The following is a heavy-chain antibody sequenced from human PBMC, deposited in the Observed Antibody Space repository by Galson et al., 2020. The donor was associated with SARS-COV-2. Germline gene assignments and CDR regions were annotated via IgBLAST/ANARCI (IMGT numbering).Heavy chain of an antibody. CDR3: ARSTLWFGELATAFPDAFDI. J-gene: IGHJ3*02. Sequence: SETLSLTCAVSGGSISSGGYSWSWIRQPPGKGLAWIGYSYHSGSTYYNPSLKSRVTISVDRSKNQFSLKLSSVTAADTAVYYCARSTLWFGELATAFPDAFDIWGQGTMVTVSS. D-gene: IGHD3-10*01. V-gene: IGHV4-30-2*01. CDR2: SYHSGST. CDR1: GGSISSGGYS.